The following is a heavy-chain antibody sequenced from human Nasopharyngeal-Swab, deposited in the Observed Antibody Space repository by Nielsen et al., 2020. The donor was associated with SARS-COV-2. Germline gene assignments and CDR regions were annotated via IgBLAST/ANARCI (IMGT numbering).Heavy chain of an antibody. CDR2: IRGSASST. Sequence: GESLKISCAASGFTFSSYAMSWVRQAPGKGLEWVSSIRGSASSTYYADSVKGRFTISRDNAKNSLYLQMNSLRAEDTAVYYCARSNGDYVLDWFDPWGQGTLVTVSS. V-gene: IGHV3-23*01. D-gene: IGHD4-17*01. CDR3: ARSNGDYVLDWFDP. J-gene: IGHJ5*02. CDR1: GFTFSSYA.